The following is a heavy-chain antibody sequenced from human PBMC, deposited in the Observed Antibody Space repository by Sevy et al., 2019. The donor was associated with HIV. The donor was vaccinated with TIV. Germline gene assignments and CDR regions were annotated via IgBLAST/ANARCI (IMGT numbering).Heavy chain of an antibody. V-gene: IGHV1-24*01. CDR1: GYTLTAFA. J-gene: IGHJ4*02. Sequence: ASVKVSCKVSGYTLTAFAMHWVRQAPGKGLEWMGTFDPEDDERIYAQKFQGRVSMTEDTSADTAYMELSSLRSEDTAIYYGATTKDYYDSSAYPVDYWGQGTLVTVSS. CDR2: FDPEDDER. D-gene: IGHD3-22*01. CDR3: ATTKDYYDSSAYPVDY.